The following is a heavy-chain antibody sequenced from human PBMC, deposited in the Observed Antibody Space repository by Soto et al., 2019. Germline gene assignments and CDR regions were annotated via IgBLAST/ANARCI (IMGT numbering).Heavy chain of an antibody. D-gene: IGHD2-15*01. CDR3: AKDQAGCCSGGSCYHSGMDV. Sequence: PGGSLRLSCAASGFTFSSLWMRWVRQAPGKGLEWVAFISYDGSNDYYVDSVKGRFTISRDNSKNTLYLQMNSLRAEDTAVYYCAKDQAGCCSGGSCYHSGMDVWGKGTTVTVSS. J-gene: IGHJ6*04. CDR1: GFTFSSLW. V-gene: IGHV3-30*18. CDR2: ISYDGSND.